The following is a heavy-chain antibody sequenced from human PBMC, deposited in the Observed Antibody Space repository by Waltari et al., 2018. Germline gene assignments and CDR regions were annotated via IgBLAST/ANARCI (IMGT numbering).Heavy chain of an antibody. D-gene: IGHD5-12*01. CDR2: IKDKADGGTI. CDR3: LYDPSV. Sequence: DVQLVESGGGLVKHGGSLRLSCSASGISFTDAWMNWVRQAPGRGLEWIGRIKDKADGGTIDYAAPVKGRFTISRDDSKNMTYLQMNSLKPDDTGVYFCLYDPSVWGQGTLVTVSS. V-gene: IGHV3-15*07. CDR1: GISFTDAW. J-gene: IGHJ4*02.